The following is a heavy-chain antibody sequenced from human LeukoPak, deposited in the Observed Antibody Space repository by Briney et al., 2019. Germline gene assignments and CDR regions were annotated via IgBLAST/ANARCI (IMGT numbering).Heavy chain of an antibody. CDR2: IRYDGSNK. CDR3: GRSSGWYLDY. CDR1: GFTFSDAW. J-gene: IGHJ4*02. D-gene: IGHD6-19*01. V-gene: IGHV3-30*02. Sequence: PGVSLRLSCAVSGFTFSDAWMTWVRQAPGKGLEWVAFIRYDGSNKYYADSVKGRFTISRDDSKNTLYLQMNSLRAEDTAVYYCGRSSGWYLDYWGQGTLVTVSS.